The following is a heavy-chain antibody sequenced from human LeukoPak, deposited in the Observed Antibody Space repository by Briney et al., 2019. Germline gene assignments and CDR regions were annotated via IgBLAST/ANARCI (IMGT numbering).Heavy chain of an antibody. CDR3: ARDGHRGMTTVTAYFDY. CDR1: GGSISSYY. Sequence: SETLSLTCTVSGGSISSYYWSLIRQPAGKGLEWIGRIYTSGSTNYNPSLKSRVTMSVDTSKNQFSLKLSSVTAADTAVYYCARDGHRGMTTVTAYFDYWGQGTLVTVSS. J-gene: IGHJ4*02. CDR2: IYTSGST. V-gene: IGHV4-4*07. D-gene: IGHD4-17*01.